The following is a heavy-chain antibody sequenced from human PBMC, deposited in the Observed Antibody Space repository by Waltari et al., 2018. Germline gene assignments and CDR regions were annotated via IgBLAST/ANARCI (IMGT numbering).Heavy chain of an antibody. CDR3: AKLNGQGHDYYDSSGYLGY. CDR1: GFTFRSYA. D-gene: IGHD3-22*01. CDR2: ISGSGGIT. Sequence: EVQLVESGGGLVQPGGSLRLSCAASGFTFRSYAMSWVRQAPGTGLEWVSAISGSGGITYYADSVKGRFTISRDNSKNTLYLQMNSLRAEDTAVYYCAKLNGQGHDYYDSSGYLGYWGQGTLVTVSS. V-gene: IGHV3-23*04. J-gene: IGHJ4*02.